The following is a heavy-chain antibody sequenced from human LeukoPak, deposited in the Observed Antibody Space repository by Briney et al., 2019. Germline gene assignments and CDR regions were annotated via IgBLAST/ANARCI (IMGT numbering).Heavy chain of an antibody. V-gene: IGHV4-59*01. CDR3: ARCPRYSYFDY. D-gene: IGHD1-14*01. J-gene: IGHJ4*02. CDR1: GGSISNNY. CDR2: IYFIGRT. Sequence: SETLSFTCSVSGGSISNNYWGWLRPPPGKGLEWIGYIYFIGRTNYHPSLKSRVTISVDTSKNQFSLKLSSLTAADTAVYYCARCPRYSYFDYWGRGTLVTVSS.